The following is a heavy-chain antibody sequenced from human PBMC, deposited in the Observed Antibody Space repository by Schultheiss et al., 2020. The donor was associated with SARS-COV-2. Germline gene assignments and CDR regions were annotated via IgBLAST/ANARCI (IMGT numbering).Heavy chain of an antibody. V-gene: IGHV4-39*07. D-gene: IGHD6-19*01. CDR3: ARDEARYSSDPERHYFDY. CDR1: GGSISSSSYY. CDR2: IYYSGST. Sequence: SETLSLTCTVSGGSISSSSYYWGWIRQPPGKGLEWIGSIYYSGSTYYNPSLKSRVTISVDTSKNQFSLKLSSVTAADTAVYYCARDEARYSSDPERHYFDYWGQGTLVTVSS. J-gene: IGHJ4*02.